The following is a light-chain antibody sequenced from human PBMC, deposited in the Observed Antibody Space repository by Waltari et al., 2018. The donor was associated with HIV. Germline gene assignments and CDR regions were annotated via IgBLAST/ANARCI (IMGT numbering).Light chain of an antibody. V-gene: IGLV2-8*01. Sequence: HSALTQPPSASGSPGQSVTISCTGTRSDVGGYNYVPWYQQHQGKAPKLMIYEVTKRPSGVPYRFSGSKSGNTASLTVSGLQAEDEADYYCSSYACSNNLVFGGGTKLTVL. CDR3: SSYACSNNLV. CDR2: EVT. J-gene: IGLJ3*02. CDR1: RSDVGGYNY.